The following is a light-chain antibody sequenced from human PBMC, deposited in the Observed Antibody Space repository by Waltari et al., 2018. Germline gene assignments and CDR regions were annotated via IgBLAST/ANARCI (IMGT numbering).Light chain of an antibody. J-gene: IGKJ2*01. CDR2: ATS. CDR3: QQYYSYPYT. V-gene: IGKV1-8*01. CDR1: QGVSSS. Sequence: AIRMTQSPSSFSASIGDRVTITCRASQGVSSSLAWYQQKPGKAPKHLIFATSTLQSGVPSRFSGSGSWTEFTLTVSCLQSEDFATYYCQQYYSYPYTFGQGTKLEIK.